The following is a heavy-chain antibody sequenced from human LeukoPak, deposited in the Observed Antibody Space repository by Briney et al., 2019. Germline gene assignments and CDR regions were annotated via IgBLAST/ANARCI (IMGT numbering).Heavy chain of an antibody. CDR1: GFTFSSYE. V-gene: IGHV3-48*03. CDR2: INSSGTSM. J-gene: IGHJ4*02. D-gene: IGHD1-26*01. CDR3: ARVLGIVGG. Sequence: PGGSLRLSCAASGFTFSSYEMNWVRQAPGKGLEWVSYINSSGTSMYYADSVKGRYTISRDNAKNSLYLQMNSLRADDTAVYYCARVLGIVGGWGQGTLVTVSS.